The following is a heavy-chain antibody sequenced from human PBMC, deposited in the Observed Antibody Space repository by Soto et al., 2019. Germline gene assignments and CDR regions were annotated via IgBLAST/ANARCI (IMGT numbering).Heavy chain of an antibody. J-gene: IGHJ4*02. CDR2: IYWDEDN. V-gene: IGHV2-5*02. D-gene: IGHD3-3*01. CDR3: AHRVLRTVFGLVTTAAIYFDF. CDR1: GFSLTTSGVG. Sequence: QITLNESGPTQVKPRQTLTLTCTFSGFSLTTSGVGVGWIRQSPGKAPQWHALIYWDEDNRYSGSLKSRLTITKDTSKHQVVLTMADLDPADTATYYCAHRVLRTVFGLVTTAAIYFDFWGQGTPVAVSS.